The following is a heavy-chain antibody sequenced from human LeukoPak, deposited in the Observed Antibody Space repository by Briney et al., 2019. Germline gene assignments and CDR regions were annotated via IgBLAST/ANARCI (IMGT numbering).Heavy chain of an antibody. D-gene: IGHD3-10*01. V-gene: IGHV3-7*01. J-gene: IGHJ4*02. Sequence: GGSLGLSCGAPGFIFSRYWMTWVRQAPGKGLEWVAHIKEDGSEEYYVDSVKGRFTISRDNAKNSLYLQMNSLRAEDTAVYYCATVGLNYGLVYWGQGTLVTVSS. CDR1: GFIFSRYW. CDR3: ATVGLNYGLVY. CDR2: IKEDGSEE.